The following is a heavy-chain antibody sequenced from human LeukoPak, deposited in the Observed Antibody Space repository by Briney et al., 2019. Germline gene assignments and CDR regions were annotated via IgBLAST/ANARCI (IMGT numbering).Heavy chain of an antibody. CDR1: GYTLTEHL. CDR3: ARESCSRTSCYAYEDY. CDR2: LNPNSGCT. J-gene: IGHJ4*02. Sequence: AAVKVPRKASGYTLTEHLMHLVRQAAGQRLEGMGWLNPNSGCTNYAQKFQGRVTMTRDTSISTAYMALSRLSSDDPTVYYCARESCSRTSCYAYEDYWGQGTLVTVSS. D-gene: IGHD2-2*01. V-gene: IGHV1-2*02.